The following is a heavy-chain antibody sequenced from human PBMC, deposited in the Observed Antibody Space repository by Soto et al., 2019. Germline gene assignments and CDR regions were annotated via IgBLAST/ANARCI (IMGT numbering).Heavy chain of an antibody. D-gene: IGHD2-8*01. J-gene: IGHJ4*02. CDR3: ASGTNGALFVY. V-gene: IGHV3-11*01. Sequence: QVQLVESGGGLVKPGGSLRLSCAASGFTFSDYYMSWIRQAPGKGLEWVAYISSRSSTIFYADSVKGRFTISRDNVKNSLYLQMNSLRAEDTAVYYCASGTNGALFVYWGQGILVTVSS. CDR2: ISSRSSTI. CDR1: GFTFSDYY.